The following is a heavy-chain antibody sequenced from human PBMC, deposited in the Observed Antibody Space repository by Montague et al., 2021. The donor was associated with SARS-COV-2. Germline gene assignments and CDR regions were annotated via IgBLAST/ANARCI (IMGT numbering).Heavy chain of an antibody. CDR2: INHSGTT. V-gene: IGHV4-4*02. D-gene: IGHD3-16*01. Sequence: SETLSLTCAVSGGSITSDNWWTWVRQSPGEGLEWIGEINHSGTTNYNPPPQSRLTTFIDKSRNHLSLNLTSVTAADTAIYYCALPLGGARFDPWGQGILVTVSS. CDR1: GGSITSDNW. CDR3: ALPLGGARFDP. J-gene: IGHJ5*02.